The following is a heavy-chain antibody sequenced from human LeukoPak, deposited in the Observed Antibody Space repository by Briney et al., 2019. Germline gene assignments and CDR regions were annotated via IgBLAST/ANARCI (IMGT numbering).Heavy chain of an antibody. CDR2: INGGNGNA. J-gene: IGHJ1*01. CDR1: GYTFTNYG. CDR3: ARVPLHDSSGHYYPH. V-gene: IGHV1-3*01. D-gene: IGHD3-22*01. Sequence: ASVKVSCKPSGYTFTNYGMHWVRQAPGQRLEWMGWINGGNGNAKYSQNFQGRVTIIRDTSASTAYMELSSLRSEDTAVYYCARVPLHDSSGHYYPHWGQGTLATVSS.